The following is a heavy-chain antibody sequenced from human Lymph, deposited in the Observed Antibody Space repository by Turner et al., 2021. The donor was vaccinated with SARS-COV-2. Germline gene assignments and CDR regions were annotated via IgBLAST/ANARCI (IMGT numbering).Heavy chain of an antibody. Sequence: QVQLQESGPRPVKPLETLSLTCTVSGGPMNSNYWSWIRQPPGKRLEWIGYIYYRGSTNYNPSLKSRVTISVDTSKNQFSLKLTSVTAADTAIYYCARETVNNWVDPWGQGILVTVSS. V-gene: IGHV4-59*01. D-gene: IGHD2-21*02. CDR1: GGPMNSNY. CDR3: ARETVNNWVDP. CDR2: IYYRGST. J-gene: IGHJ5*02.